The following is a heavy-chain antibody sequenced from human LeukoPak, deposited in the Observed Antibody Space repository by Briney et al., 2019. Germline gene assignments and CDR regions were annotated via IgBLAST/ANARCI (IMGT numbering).Heavy chain of an antibody. V-gene: IGHV3-30*02. Sequence: PGGSLRLSCAASGFTFSNYGMHWVRQAPGKGLEWVAFIRYDGSNRYYVDSVKGRFTISRDNSKNTLYLQMNSLRAEDTAVYYCARGGSGSGSYYQFYFFEGAFDIWGQGTMVTVSS. CDR2: IRYDGSNR. D-gene: IGHD3-10*01. CDR3: ARGGSGSGSYYQFYFFEGAFDI. CDR1: GFTFSNYG. J-gene: IGHJ3*02.